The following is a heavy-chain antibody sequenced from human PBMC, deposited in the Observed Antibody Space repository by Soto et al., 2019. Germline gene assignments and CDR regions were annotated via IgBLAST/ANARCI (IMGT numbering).Heavy chain of an antibody. Sequence: QITLKESCPTLVKPTHTLTLTCTFSGFSLSTSVVGVGWILQPPGKALKWLALIYWDDDERYSPSLKSRLTITKDTSKNQVVLTMTNMDPVDTATYYCAQRKYNILTNFYFHYWGQGTLVTVSS. CDR2: IYWDDDE. V-gene: IGHV2-5*02. CDR1: GFSLSTSVVG. D-gene: IGHD3-9*01. CDR3: AQRKYNILTNFYFHY. J-gene: IGHJ4*02.